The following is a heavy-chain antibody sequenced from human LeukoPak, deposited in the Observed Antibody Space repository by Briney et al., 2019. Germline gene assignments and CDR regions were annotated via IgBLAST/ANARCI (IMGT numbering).Heavy chain of an antibody. Sequence: GESLKISCKGSGYSFTTYWIGWVRQMPGKGLGWMGIIYPHDSETRYSPSIQGQVTISADKSISTAYLQWSSLKASDTAMYYCARFSGSGWSIYYFDYWGQGTLVTVSS. D-gene: IGHD6-19*01. CDR1: GYSFTTYW. J-gene: IGHJ4*02. CDR3: ARFSGSGWSIYYFDY. CDR2: IYPHDSET. V-gene: IGHV5-51*01.